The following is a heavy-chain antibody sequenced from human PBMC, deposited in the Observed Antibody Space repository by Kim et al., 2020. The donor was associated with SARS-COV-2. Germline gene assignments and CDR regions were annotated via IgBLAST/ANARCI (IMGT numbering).Heavy chain of an antibody. CDR2: ISYDGSNK. CDR1: GFTFSSYS. J-gene: IGHJ4*02. D-gene: IGHD4-17*01. CDR3: ARDFQDDYCDTGPLDY. V-gene: IGHV3-30-3*01. Sequence: GGSLRLSCAASGFTFSSYSMHWVRQAPGKGLEWVAVISYDGSNKYYADSVKGRFTISRDNSKNTLYLQMNSLRAEDTAVYYCARDFQDDYCDTGPLDYWRQRTLVTLS.